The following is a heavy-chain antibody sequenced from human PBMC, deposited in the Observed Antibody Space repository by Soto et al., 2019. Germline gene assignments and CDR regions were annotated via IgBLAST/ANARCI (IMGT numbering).Heavy chain of an antibody. D-gene: IGHD4-17*01. CDR3: ARTPYGDYALHYVDS. CDR1: GLTFGSYD. V-gene: IGHV3-33*01. Sequence: GGSLRLSCAAPGLTFGSYDMHWVLQAPGKGLEWVAVIWYDGSNNYYADSVKGRFTISRDNSKNTLYLQMNSLRAEDMAVYYCARTPYGDYALHYVDSRAQGT. CDR2: IWYDGSNN. J-gene: IGHJ4*02.